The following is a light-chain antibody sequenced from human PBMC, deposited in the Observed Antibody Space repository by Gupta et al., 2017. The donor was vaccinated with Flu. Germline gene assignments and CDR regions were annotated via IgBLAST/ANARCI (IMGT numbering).Light chain of an antibody. J-gene: IGKJ1*01. CDR2: WGS. CDR3: MQTLQTPKT. CDR1: QGLLHPNGNNY. V-gene: IGKV2-28*01. Sequence: VTPGGSASSSCRSSQGLLHPNGNNYLAWFLQKPGQSPQLLMYWGSTRASGVPDRFSGSGSGTDFTLKISRVEAEDVGVYYCMQTLQTPKTFGQGTKVEIK.